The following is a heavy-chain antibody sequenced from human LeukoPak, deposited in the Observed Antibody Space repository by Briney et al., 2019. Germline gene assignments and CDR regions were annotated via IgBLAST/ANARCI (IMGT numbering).Heavy chain of an antibody. Sequence: GGSLRHSCATSGFSSSSHGIHSVRQAPGKGLDGVAFIRYDENNEYYADSVKGRFTISRDNSKNTLYLQMNSLKPEDTAVYYCAKVMARGITSTPDYWGQGTLVTVSS. D-gene: IGHD3-10*01. CDR3: AKVMARGITSTPDY. CDR2: IRYDENNE. V-gene: IGHV3-30*02. CDR1: GFSSSSHG. J-gene: IGHJ4*02.